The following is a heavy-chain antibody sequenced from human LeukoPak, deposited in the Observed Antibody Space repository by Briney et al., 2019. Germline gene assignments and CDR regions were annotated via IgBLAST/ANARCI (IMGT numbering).Heavy chain of an antibody. CDR3: SGRDSSRSPRAY. V-gene: IGHV3-7*01. CDR2: INPDGNEK. CDR1: GLTFTDFW. Sequence: GGSLRLSCAASGLTFTDFWTNWVRLAPGRGLEWLANINPDGNEKYYVDSVKGRFAMSRDNAKNEVYLEMNSLRAEDTGVYYCSGRDSSRSPRAYWGQGTLLSVSS. D-gene: IGHD6-13*01. J-gene: IGHJ4*02.